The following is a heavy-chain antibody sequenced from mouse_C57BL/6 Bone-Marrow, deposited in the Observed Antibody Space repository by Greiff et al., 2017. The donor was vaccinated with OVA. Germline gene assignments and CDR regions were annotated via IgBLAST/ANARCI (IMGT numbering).Heavy chain of an antibody. CDR1: GFTFSSYG. CDR2: ISSGGSYT. Sequence: EVNVVESGGDLVKPGGSLKLSCAASGFTFSSYGMSWVRQTPDKRLEWVATISSGGSYTYSPDSVKGRFTISRDNAKNTLYLQMSSLKSEDTAMYYCARHYYGSSPFAYWGQGTLVTVSA. J-gene: IGHJ3*01. V-gene: IGHV5-6*01. D-gene: IGHD1-1*01. CDR3: ARHYYGSSPFAY.